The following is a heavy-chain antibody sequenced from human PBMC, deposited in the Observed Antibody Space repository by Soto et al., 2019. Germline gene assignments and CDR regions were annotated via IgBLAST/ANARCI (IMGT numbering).Heavy chain of an antibody. D-gene: IGHD4-17*01. J-gene: IGHJ6*02. Sequence: SETLSLTCTVSGGSITTYYWSWIRQPPGKGLEWIGYIYYSGSTNYNPSLKSRVTISVDTSKNQFSLKLSPVTAADTAVYYCARDNGDYLAAEAVYYYYGMDVWGQGTTVTVSS. CDR3: ARDNGDYLAAEAVYYYYGMDV. V-gene: IGHV4-59*01. CDR1: GGSITTYY. CDR2: IYYSGST.